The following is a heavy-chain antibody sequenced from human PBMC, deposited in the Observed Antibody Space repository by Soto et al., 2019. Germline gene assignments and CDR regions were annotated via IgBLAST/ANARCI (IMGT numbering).Heavy chain of an antibody. Sequence: XTLSLTCTVSGASIRGFEWSGIRKSAGKGLEWIGRIYATGTTDYNPSLKGRVMVSVDTSKKQFSLKLRSVTAADTAVYYCVRDGTKTLRDWFDPWGQGISVTVSS. V-gene: IGHV4-4*07. CDR3: VRDGTKTLRDWFDP. CDR2: IYATGTT. D-gene: IGHD1-1*01. J-gene: IGHJ5*02. CDR1: GASIRGFE.